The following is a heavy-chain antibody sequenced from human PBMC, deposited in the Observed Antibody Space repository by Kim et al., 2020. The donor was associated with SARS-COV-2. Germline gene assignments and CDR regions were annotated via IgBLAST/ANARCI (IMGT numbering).Heavy chain of an antibody. V-gene: IGHV4-34*01. Sequence: PSLKSRVTISVDTSKNQFSLKLSSVTAADTAVYYCARVPTKWWGLWSGDYWGQGTLVTVSS. CDR3: ARVPTKWWGLWSGDY. J-gene: IGHJ4*02. D-gene: IGHD2-15*01.